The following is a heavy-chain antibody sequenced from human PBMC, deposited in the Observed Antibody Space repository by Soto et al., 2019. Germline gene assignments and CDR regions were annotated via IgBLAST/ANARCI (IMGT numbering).Heavy chain of an antibody. Sequence: QVQLVQSGAEVKKPGASVKVSCKASGYTFTSYGISWVRQAPGQGPEWMGRISTYNGNTNYVQKLLGRVTMTTDTATNTAYMELRSLRYDDTAVYYCARDPGYSTTWHQAFDIWGQGTMVTVSS. V-gene: IGHV1-18*01. D-gene: IGHD6-13*01. CDR1: GYTFTSYG. J-gene: IGHJ3*02. CDR2: ISTYNGNT. CDR3: ARDPGYSTTWHQAFDI.